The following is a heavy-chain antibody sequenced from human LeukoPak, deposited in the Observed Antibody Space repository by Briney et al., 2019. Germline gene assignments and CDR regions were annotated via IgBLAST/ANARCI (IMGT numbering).Heavy chain of an antibody. D-gene: IGHD5-18*01. CDR3: ARNPRWIQLWLPVYDY. CDR2: FDPEDGET. V-gene: IGHV1-24*01. CDR1: GYTLTELS. J-gene: IGHJ4*02. Sequence: ASVKVSCKVSGYTLTELSMHWVRQAPGKGLEWMGGFDPEDGETIYAQKFQGRVTMTEDTSTDTAYMELSSLRSDDTAVYYCARNPRWIQLWLPVYDYWGQGTLVTVSS.